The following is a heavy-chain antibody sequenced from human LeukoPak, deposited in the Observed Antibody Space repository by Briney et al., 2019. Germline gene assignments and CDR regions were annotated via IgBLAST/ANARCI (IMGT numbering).Heavy chain of an antibody. V-gene: IGHV4-59*01. J-gene: IGHJ5*02. CDR1: GGSISGYY. D-gene: IGHD6-6*01. Sequence: PSETLSLTCTVSGGSISGYYWTWIRQPPGKGLEWIGSVYYSGSTNYNPSLKSRVTISVDTSKNQFSLKLSSVTAADTAVYYCARAGVGAARPDWFDPWGQGTLVTVSS. CDR2: VYYSGST. CDR3: ARAGVGAARPDWFDP.